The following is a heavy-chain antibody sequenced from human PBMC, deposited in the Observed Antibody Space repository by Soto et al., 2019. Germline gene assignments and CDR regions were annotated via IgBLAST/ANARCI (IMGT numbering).Heavy chain of an antibody. CDR1: GFTFSSYD. D-gene: IGHD6-13*01. J-gene: IGHJ6*02. Sequence: GGSLRLSCAASGFTFSSYDMHWVRQAPGRGLEWVSVIGTAGDTSYRGSVKGRFTISADKSISTAYLQWSSLKASDTAMYYCASGSSWSYYYGMDVWGQGTTVTVSS. CDR2: IGTAGDT. CDR3: ASGSSWSYYYGMDV. V-gene: IGHV3-13*01.